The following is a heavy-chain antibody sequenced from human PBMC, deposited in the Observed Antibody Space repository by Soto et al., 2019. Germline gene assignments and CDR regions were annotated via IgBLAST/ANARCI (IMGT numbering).Heavy chain of an antibody. CDR2: FIPIFGTT. Sequence: QVVQSGAEVKKPGSSVKVSCKASGGTFNRQAFSWVRQAPGQGLEWMRGFIPIFGTTDYSQKFQGRVTLTPDEANSTAYMELSSLTSDETAVYYCARGDSSMFEGGEWFDPWGQGTLVTVSS. CDR1: GGTFNRQA. V-gene: IGHV1-69*05. D-gene: IGHD3-10*02. J-gene: IGHJ5*02. CDR3: ARGDSSMFEGGEWFDP.